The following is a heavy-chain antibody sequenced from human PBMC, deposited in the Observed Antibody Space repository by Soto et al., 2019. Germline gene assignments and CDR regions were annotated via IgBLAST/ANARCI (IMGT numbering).Heavy chain of an antibody. Sequence: QVQLQQWGAGLLKPSETLSLTCAVYGGSFSGYYWSWIRQPPGKGLEWMGEINHSGSTNYNPSLKSRVTIAVDTSKNQFSLKLSSVTAADTAVYYCARRGYYLLPKKNWFDPWGQGTLVTVSS. J-gene: IGHJ5*02. V-gene: IGHV4-34*01. CDR3: ARRGYYLLPKKNWFDP. CDR2: INHSGST. CDR1: GGSFSGYY. D-gene: IGHD3-3*01.